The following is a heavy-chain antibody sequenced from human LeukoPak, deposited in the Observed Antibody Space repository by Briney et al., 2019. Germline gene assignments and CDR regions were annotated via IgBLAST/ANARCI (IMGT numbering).Heavy chain of an antibody. CDR2: ISSSGSAI. D-gene: IGHD6-19*01. CDR3: AKEDHSSGWYYPYYYYYYMDV. J-gene: IGHJ6*03. CDR1: GFTFSSYE. Sequence: PGGSLRLSCAASGFTFSSYEMNWVRQAPGKGLEWVSYISSSGSAIYYADSVKGRFTISRDNAKNSLYLQMNSLRAEDTAVYYCAKEDHSSGWYYPYYYYYYMDVWGKGTTVTISS. V-gene: IGHV3-48*03.